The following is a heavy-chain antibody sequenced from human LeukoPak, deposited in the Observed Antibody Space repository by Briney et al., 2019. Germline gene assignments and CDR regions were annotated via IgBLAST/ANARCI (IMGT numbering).Heavy chain of an antibody. Sequence: GGSLRLSCAASGFTFSNYWMNWVRQAPGKGLEWVANIKQDGSEIQYVDSVKGRFTVSRDNARNSLYLQMNSLRAEDTAVFYCARENRPNAFDIWGLGTMVTVSS. V-gene: IGHV3-7*01. D-gene: IGHD1/OR15-1a*01. CDR1: GFTFSNYW. J-gene: IGHJ3*02. CDR2: IKQDGSEI. CDR3: ARENRPNAFDI.